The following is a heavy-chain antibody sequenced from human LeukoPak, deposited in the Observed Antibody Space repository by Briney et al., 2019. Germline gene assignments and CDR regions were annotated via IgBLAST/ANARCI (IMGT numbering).Heavy chain of an antibody. V-gene: IGHV3-30*02. CDR2: IRYDGSNK. CDR3: AKDQRLLSSSSLTGHY. J-gene: IGHJ4*02. Sequence: GGSLRLSCAASGFTFSSYGMHWVRQAPGKGLEWVAFIRYDGSNKYYADSVKGRFTISRDNSKNTLYLQMNSLRAEDTAVYYCAKDQRLLSSSSLTGHYWGQGTLVTVSS. D-gene: IGHD6-6*01. CDR1: GFTFSSYG.